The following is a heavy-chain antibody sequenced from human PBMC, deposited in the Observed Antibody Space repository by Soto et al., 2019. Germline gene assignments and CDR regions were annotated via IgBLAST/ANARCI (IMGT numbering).Heavy chain of an antibody. D-gene: IGHD6-19*01. V-gene: IGHV4-4*02. CDR3: AKNGWYSADI. J-gene: IGHJ3*02. CDR2: IFHIETT. CDR1: GSSVSSDNW. Sequence: QMQLQESGPGLVKPSGTLSLACAVSGSSVSSDNWWSWVRQPPGKGLEWIGEIFHIETTNYNPSLKSRVTISVDKPKNQFSLTLTSVTAADTAVYYCAKNGWYSADIWGQGTMVTVSS.